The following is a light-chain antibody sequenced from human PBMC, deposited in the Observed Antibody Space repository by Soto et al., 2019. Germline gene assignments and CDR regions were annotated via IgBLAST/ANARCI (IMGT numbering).Light chain of an antibody. J-gene: IGKJ1*01. Sequence: DIQMTQSPSSLSASVGDRVTITCRASQVVYYYLAWYQQKPGKVPKLLIYDASTLQSGVPSRFSGSGSGTDFTLTISSLQPEDVATYYCQQYNSAPWTFGQGTKVDIK. V-gene: IGKV1-27*01. CDR3: QQYNSAPWT. CDR2: DAS. CDR1: QVVYYY.